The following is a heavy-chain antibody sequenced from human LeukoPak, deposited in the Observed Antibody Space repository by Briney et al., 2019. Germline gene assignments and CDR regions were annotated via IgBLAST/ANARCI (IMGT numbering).Heavy chain of an antibody. J-gene: IGHJ6*03. Sequence: ASVKVSCKASGYTFTSYGISWVRQAPGQGLEWMGWISAYNGNTNYAQKLQGRVTMTTDTSTSTAYMELRSLRSDDTAVYYCARSGCGYSSGCYYYYYYYMDVWGKGTTVTVSS. CDR1: GYTFTSYG. CDR2: ISAYNGNT. D-gene: IGHD6-19*01. CDR3: ARSGCGYSSGCYYYYYYYMDV. V-gene: IGHV1-18*01.